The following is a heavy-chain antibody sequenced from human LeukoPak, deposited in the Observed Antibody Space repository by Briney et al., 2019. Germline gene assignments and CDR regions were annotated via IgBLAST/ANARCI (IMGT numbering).Heavy chain of an antibody. CDR3: ARGRNYGDYVQH. CDR2: IYYSGNT. Sequence: SETLSLTCTVFGGSISSSSYYWAWIRQPPGKGLEWIGSIYYSGNTYYKSSLKSRVTIAVDTSKNQFSLKLSSVTAADTAVYYCARGRNYGDYVQHWGQGTLVTVSS. V-gene: IGHV4-39*07. J-gene: IGHJ1*01. D-gene: IGHD1-7*01. CDR1: GGSISSSSYY.